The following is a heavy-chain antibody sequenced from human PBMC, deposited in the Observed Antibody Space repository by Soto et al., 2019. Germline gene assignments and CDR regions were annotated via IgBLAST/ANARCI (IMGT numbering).Heavy chain of an antibody. D-gene: IGHD3-3*01. CDR1: GSTFSSYW. Sequence: GGSLRLSCAASGSTFSSYWMHWVRQAPGKGLVWVSRINSDGSSTSYADSVKGRFTISRDNAKNTLYLQMNSLRAEDTAVYYCARALYYDFWSCYRSQYYYYGMDVWGQGTTVTVSS. V-gene: IGHV3-74*01. CDR3: ARALYYDFWSCYRSQYYYYGMDV. J-gene: IGHJ6*02. CDR2: INSDGSST.